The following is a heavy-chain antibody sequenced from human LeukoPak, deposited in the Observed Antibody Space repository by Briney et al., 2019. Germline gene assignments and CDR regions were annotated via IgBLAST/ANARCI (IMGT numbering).Heavy chain of an antibody. CDR2: IRYDGSNK. CDR1: GFTFSSYG. J-gene: IGHJ6*03. D-gene: IGHD2-2*01. V-gene: IGHV3-30*02. Sequence: GGSLRLSCAASGFTFSSYGMHWVRQAPGKGLEWVAFIRYDGSNKYYADSVKGRFTISRDNSKNTLYLQMNSLRAEDTAVYYCAKSVVVVNYYYYYMDVWGKGTTVTVSS. CDR3: AKSVVVVNYYYYYMDV.